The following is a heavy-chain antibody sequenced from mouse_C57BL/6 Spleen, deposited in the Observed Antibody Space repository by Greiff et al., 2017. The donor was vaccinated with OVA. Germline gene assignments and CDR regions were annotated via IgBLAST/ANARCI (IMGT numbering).Heavy chain of an antibody. CDR2: IYPRSGNT. Sequence: VQLQQSGAELARPGASVKLSCKASGYTFTSYGISWVKQRTGQGLEWIGEIYPRSGNTYYNEKFKGKATLTADKSSSTAYMELCSLTSEDSAVYFCASRGDYDGAWFAYWGQGTLVTVSA. CDR3: ASRGDYDGAWFAY. D-gene: IGHD2-4*01. CDR1: GYTFTSYG. J-gene: IGHJ3*01. V-gene: IGHV1-81*01.